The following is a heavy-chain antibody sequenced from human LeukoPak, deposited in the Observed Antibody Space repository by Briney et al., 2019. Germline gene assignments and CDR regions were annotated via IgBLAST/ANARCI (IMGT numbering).Heavy chain of an antibody. Sequence: GGSLRLSCSASGFVFTTYTMYRVRQAPGKGPEYVSTISGSGNGFSIYYAGSVKGRFTISRDDSKSILYLQMNGLRSEDTAVYYCVKDFGRIRGTPDSWGQGTLVTVSS. CDR2: ISGSGNGFSI. V-gene: IGHV3-64D*06. CDR1: GFVFTTYT. D-gene: IGHD1-26*01. J-gene: IGHJ4*02. CDR3: VKDFGRIRGTPDS.